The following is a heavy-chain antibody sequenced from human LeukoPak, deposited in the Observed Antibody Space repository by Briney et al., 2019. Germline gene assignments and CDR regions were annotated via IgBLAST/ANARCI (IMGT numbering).Heavy chain of an antibody. CDR2: IYYSGST. V-gene: IGHV4-30-4*08. CDR1: GGSISSGDYY. Sequence: SETLSLTCTVSGGSISSGDYYWSWIRQPPGKGLEWVGYIYYSGSTYYNPSLKSRGTKALDTSTNQVSLKMSSVTAADKAVYYCARGAFDCSSTSCYLYYYYMDVWGKGTTVTVSS. D-gene: IGHD2-2*01. CDR3: ARGAFDCSSTSCYLYYYYMDV. J-gene: IGHJ6*03.